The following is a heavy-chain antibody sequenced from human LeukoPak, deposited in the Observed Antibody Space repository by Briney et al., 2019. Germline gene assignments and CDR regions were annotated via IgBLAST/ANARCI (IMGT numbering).Heavy chain of an antibody. CDR3: ASQRPRYSGFTFDY. V-gene: IGHV1-69*06. CDR2: IIPIFGTA. D-gene: IGHD5-12*01. J-gene: IGHJ4*02. CDR1: GGTFSSYA. Sequence: GASVKVSCKASGGTFSSYAISWVRQAPGQGLEWMGGIIPIFGTANYAQKFQGRVTITADKSTSTAYMELSSLRSEDTAVYYCASQRPRYSGFTFDYWGQGTLVTVSS.